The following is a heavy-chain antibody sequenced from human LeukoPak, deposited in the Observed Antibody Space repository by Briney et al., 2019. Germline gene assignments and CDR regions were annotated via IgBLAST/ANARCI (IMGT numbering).Heavy chain of an antibody. D-gene: IGHD1-26*01. CDR2: ISRDGSNT. Sequence: PGGSLSLSCAASEFTFSTYWMHWVRQAPGKGLVWVSRISRDGSNTFYADSVKGRFTISRDNAKNTLYLQMNSLRGDDTAVYYCAREWDLPGAYYMDVWGKGTTVTVSS. CDR1: EFTFSTYW. J-gene: IGHJ6*03. V-gene: IGHV3-74*01. CDR3: AREWDLPGAYYMDV.